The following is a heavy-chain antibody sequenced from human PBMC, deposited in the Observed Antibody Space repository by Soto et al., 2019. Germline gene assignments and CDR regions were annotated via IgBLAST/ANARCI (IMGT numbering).Heavy chain of an antibody. D-gene: IGHD2-8*02. Sequence: QVQLVESGGGVVQPGRSLRLSCAASGFTFSSYGMPWVRQAPGKGLEWVAGIGYDGSKKYYADSVKGRFTNARDKSKNKLYLQVNSPGAEGTAVKYCARAVVYRTDPPDYWGQGTMVTVSS. V-gene: IGHV3-33*01. CDR3: ARAVVYRTDPPDY. CDR2: IGYDGSKK. CDR1: GFTFSSYG. J-gene: IGHJ4*02.